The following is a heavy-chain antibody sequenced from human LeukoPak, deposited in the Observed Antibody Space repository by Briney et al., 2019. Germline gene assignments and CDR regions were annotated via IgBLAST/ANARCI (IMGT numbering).Heavy chain of an antibody. D-gene: IGHD6-6*01. Sequence: GGSLRLSCAASGFTFDDYAMHWVRQAPGKGLEWVSGISWNSGSIGYADSVKGRFTISRDNAKNSLYLQTNSLRAEDTALYYCAKDSGEVYSSSSWFDYWGQGTLVTVSS. CDR3: AKDSGEVYSSSSWFDY. CDR2: ISWNSGSI. V-gene: IGHV3-9*01. CDR1: GFTFDDYA. J-gene: IGHJ4*02.